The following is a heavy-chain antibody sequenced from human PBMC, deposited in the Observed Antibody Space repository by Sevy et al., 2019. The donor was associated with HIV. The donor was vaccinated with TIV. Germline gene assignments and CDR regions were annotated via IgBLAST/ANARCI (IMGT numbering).Heavy chain of an antibody. J-gene: IGHJ4*02. CDR1: GGIFRSNA. CDR2: IIAVFGTT. V-gene: IGHV1-69*13. CDR3: ARDKYYYISGSFDY. D-gene: IGHD3-10*01. Sequence: SVKVSCKTSGGIFRSNAISWVRQAPGQGLEWMGGIIAVFGTTNYAQKFQGRVTVTADESRSTAYMELSSLRSEDTAVYYCARDKYYYISGSFDYWGQGTPVTVSS.